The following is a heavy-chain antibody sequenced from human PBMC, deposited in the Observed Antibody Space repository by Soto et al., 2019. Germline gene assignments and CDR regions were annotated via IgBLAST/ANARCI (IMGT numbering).Heavy chain of an antibody. D-gene: IGHD3-3*01. J-gene: IGHJ3*02. CDR2: IWYDGSNK. CDR3: ARGGDYDFWSGYYTGDAFDI. CDR1: GFTFSSYG. Sequence: GGSLRLSCAASGFTFSSYGMHWVRQAPGKGLEWVAVIWYDGSNKYYADSVKGRFTISRDNSKNTLYLQMNSLRAEDTAVYYCARGGDYDFWSGYYTGDAFDIWGQGTMVTVSS. V-gene: IGHV3-33*01.